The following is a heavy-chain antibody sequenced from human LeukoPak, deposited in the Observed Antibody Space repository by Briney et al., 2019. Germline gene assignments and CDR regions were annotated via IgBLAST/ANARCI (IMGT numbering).Heavy chain of an antibody. J-gene: IGHJ4*02. Sequence: GGSLRLSCAASGFTFSSYAMSWVRQAPGKGLEWVSAISGSGGSTYYADSVKGRFTISRDNSKNTLYLQMNSLRAEDTAVYYCAKSPGGLRLGELSYFDYWGQGTLVTVSS. V-gene: IGHV3-23*01. CDR3: AKSPGGLRLGELSYFDY. CDR1: GFTFSSYA. CDR2: ISGSGGST. D-gene: IGHD3-16*02.